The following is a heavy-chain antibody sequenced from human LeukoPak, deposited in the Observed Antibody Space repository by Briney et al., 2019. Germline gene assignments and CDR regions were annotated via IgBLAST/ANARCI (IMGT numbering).Heavy chain of an antibody. Sequence: GGSLRLSCAASGFTLSTYDTHWVRQAPGKGLEWVSYISSSSSNIYDADSMKGRFTLSRDNTKNSLYLQMNSLRDEDTAVYYCARGGYSSSSYFYYYMDVWGKGTTVTVSS. CDR2: ISSSSSNI. CDR3: ARGGYSSSSYFYYYMDV. J-gene: IGHJ6*03. D-gene: IGHD6-6*01. CDR1: GFTLSTYD. V-gene: IGHV3-21*06.